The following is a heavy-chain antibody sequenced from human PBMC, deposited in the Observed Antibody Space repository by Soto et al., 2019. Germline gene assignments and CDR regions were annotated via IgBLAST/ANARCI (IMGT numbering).Heavy chain of an antibody. V-gene: IGHV4-34*01. CDR3: ARSDGRY. J-gene: IGHJ4*02. CDR2: INHSGST. CDR1: GGSFSGYY. Sequence: LSLTCAVYGGSFSGYYWSWIRQPPGKGLEWIGEINHSGSTNYNPSLKSRVTISVDTSKNQFSLKLSSVTAADTAVYYCARSDGRYWGQGTLVTVSS.